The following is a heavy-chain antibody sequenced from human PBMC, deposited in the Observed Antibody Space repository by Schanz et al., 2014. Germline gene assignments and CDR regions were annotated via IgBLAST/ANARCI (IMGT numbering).Heavy chain of an antibody. D-gene: IGHD5-18*01. CDR2: ILYDGSKT. CDR1: GFSFSTYA. J-gene: IGHJ3*02. CDR3: AREEGYGYGPGAFDI. Sequence: QVQLVESGGGVVQPGRSLRLSCAVSGFSFSTYAMHWVRQAPGKGLEWVAVILYDGSKTYYADSVKGRFTISRDNSKNTLSLQMNSLRAEDTAVYYCAREEGYGYGPGAFDIWGQGTMVTVSS. V-gene: IGHV3-30*04.